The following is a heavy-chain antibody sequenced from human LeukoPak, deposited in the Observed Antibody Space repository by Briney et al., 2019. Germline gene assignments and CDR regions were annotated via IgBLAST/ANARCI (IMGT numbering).Heavy chain of an antibody. D-gene: IGHD1-26*01. CDR2: ISALTGNT. Sequence: ASVKVSCKSSGYSFTSYGITWVRQSPGQGLKWMGWISALTGNTDYAQKLQGRVTVNTDTSTNTAYMELRGLRSDDTAVYYCTRGVRALDRKSGSYDAFDVWGQGTMVTVSS. CDR3: TRGVRALDRKSGSYDAFDV. J-gene: IGHJ3*01. CDR1: GYSFTSYG. V-gene: IGHV1-18*01.